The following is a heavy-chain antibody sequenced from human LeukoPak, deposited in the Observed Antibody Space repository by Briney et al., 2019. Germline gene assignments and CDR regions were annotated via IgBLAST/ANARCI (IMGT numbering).Heavy chain of an antibody. J-gene: IGHJ5*02. CDR1: EFILSSYA. D-gene: IGHD3-22*01. CDR2: ISGSGGST. Sequence: GGSLRLSCEASEFILSSYAMSWVRQAPGKGLEWVSAISGSGGSTYYADSVKGRFTISRDNSKNTLYLQMNSLRAEDTAVYYCARPGVVVVNWFVPWGQGTLVTVSS. CDR3: ARPGVVVVNWFVP. V-gene: IGHV3-23*01.